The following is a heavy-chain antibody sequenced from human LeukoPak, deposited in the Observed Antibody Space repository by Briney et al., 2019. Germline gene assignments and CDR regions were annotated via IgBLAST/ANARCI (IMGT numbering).Heavy chain of an antibody. CDR3: ARRGDGYEFDY. CDR1: GGSISSYY. CDR2: IYTSGST. J-gene: IGHJ4*02. Sequence: SETLSLTCTVSGGSISSYYWSWIRQPPGKGLEWIGYIYTSGSTNYNPSLKSRVTISVDTSKNQFSLKLSSVTAADTAVYYCARRGDGYEFDYWGQGTLVTVSS. D-gene: IGHD5-24*01. V-gene: IGHV4-4*09.